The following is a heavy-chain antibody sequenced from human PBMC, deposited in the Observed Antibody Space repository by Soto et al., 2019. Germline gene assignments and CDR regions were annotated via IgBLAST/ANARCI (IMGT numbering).Heavy chain of an antibody. V-gene: IGHV1-2*02. J-gene: IGHJ6*02. CDR3: AKGGAIVAAGTRVYLYNAMDV. D-gene: IGHD1-26*01. CDR1: GYTFTGYY. Sequence: QVQLVQSGTEVKRPGDSVKVSCKASGYTFTGYYVHWVRQAPGRGLEWMGWINPNSGDTYLAQRFQGRVTMNRDTSIGTAYVELRGLTSDDTAEYYCAKGGAIVAAGTRVYLYNAMDVWGQGTTVTVSS. CDR2: INPNSGDT.